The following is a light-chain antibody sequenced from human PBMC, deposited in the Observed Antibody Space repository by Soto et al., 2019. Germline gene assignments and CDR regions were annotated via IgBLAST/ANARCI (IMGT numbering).Light chain of an antibody. Sequence: QSALTQPASVSGSPGQSITISCTGTSSDVGGYNYVSWFQQHPGKAPKLKIYEVSNLPSGVSNRFSGSKSGNTASLTISELQAEDEADYYCTSFTTISTWVFGGGTKLTVL. J-gene: IGLJ3*02. V-gene: IGLV2-14*01. CDR2: EVS. CDR3: TSFTTISTWV. CDR1: SSDVGGYNY.